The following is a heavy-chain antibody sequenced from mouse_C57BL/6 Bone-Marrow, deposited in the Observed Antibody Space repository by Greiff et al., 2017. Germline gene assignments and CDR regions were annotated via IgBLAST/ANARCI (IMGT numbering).Heavy chain of an antibody. V-gene: IGHV1-26*01. Sequence: EVQLQQSGPELVKPGASVKISCKASGYTFTDYYMNWVKQSHGKSLEWIGDINPNNGGTSYNQKFKGKATLTVDKSSSTAYMELRSLTSEDSAVYYCARCPDSSGSWFAYWGQGTLVTVSA. D-gene: IGHD3-2*02. J-gene: IGHJ3*01. CDR3: ARCPDSSGSWFAY. CDR1: GYTFTDYY. CDR2: INPNNGGT.